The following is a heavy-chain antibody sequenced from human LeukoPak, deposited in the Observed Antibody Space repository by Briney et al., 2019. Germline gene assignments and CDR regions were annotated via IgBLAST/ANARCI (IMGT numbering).Heavy chain of an antibody. CDR1: GGSISSSHYH. D-gene: IGHD1-1*01. CDR3: ARQIVGTSWNYYYSYIDV. CDR2: DFHSGST. Sequence: PSETLSLTCSVSGGSISSSHYHWPRLRQPPGKGLEWIGNDFHSGSTYYSQSLQSRVAISVDTSTNQFSLKLTAVPAADTAVYYCARQIVGTSWNYYYSYIDVWGKGTSVSVSS. J-gene: IGHJ6*03. V-gene: IGHV4-39*01.